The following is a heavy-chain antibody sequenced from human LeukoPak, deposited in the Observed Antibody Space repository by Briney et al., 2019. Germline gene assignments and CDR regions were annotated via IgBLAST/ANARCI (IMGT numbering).Heavy chain of an antibody. D-gene: IGHD4-17*01. V-gene: IGHV4-59*01. Sequence: SETLTLTCTVSGGSISGSYWSWIRQPPGKGLEWIAYIYNSGSTNSHPSLRRRVTISVDTSKNQFSLKLSSLTAADTAIYYCARGIESYGDYGYWGQGILVTVSS. CDR3: ARGIESYGDYGY. CDR1: GGSISGSY. CDR2: IYNSGST. J-gene: IGHJ4*02.